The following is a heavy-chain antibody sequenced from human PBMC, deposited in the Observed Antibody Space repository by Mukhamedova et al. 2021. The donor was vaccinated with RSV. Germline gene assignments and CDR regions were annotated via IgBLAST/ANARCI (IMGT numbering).Heavy chain of an antibody. Sequence: QWYQRRVTITADESTSTAYMELSSLRSEDTAVYYCARGTTAFDIWGQGTMVTVSS. J-gene: IGHJ3*02. CDR3: ARGTTAFDI. D-gene: IGHD2/OR15-2a*01. V-gene: IGHV1-69*01.